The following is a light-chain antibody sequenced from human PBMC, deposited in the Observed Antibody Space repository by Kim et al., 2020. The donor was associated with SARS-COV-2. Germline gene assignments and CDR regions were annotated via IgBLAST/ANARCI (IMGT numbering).Light chain of an antibody. CDR2: DVS. Sequence: PGQAVTISCTGTSSDVGGYNYVSWYQQHQGKAPKLMIYDVSKRPSGVPDRFSGSKSGNTASLTISGLQAEDEADYYCCSYAGSYTVFGGGTKLTVL. CDR1: SSDVGGYNY. V-gene: IGLV2-11*01. CDR3: CSYAGSYTV. J-gene: IGLJ3*02.